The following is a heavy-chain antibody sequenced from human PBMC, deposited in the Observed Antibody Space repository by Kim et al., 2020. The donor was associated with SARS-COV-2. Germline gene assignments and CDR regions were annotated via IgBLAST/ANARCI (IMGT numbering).Heavy chain of an antibody. Sequence: GGSLRLSCSASGFTFSSYAMHWVRQAPGKGLEYVSAISSNGGSTYYADSVKGRFTISRDNSKNTLYLQMSSLRAEDTAVYYCVKGSSRYDFWSGLMHHWGQGTMVTVSS. CDR2: ISSNGGST. J-gene: IGHJ4*02. D-gene: IGHD3-3*01. CDR3: VKGSSRYDFWSGLMHH. CDR1: GFTFSSYA. V-gene: IGHV3-64D*09.